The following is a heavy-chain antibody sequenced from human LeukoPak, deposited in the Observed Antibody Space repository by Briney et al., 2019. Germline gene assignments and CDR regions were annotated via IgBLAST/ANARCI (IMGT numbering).Heavy chain of an antibody. Sequence: ASVKVSCKASGGSFSSYVITWVRQAPGQGLEWMGRIIPVLGVSNFAQKFQGRVTITAEKSTNTAHMELSRLESGDTAVYYCTREGVYSPDPSSYHRLPFDIWGKGTVVIVSS. D-gene: IGHD3-16*02. CDR2: IIPVLGVS. CDR1: GGSFSSYV. CDR3: TREGVYSPDPSSYHRLPFDI. V-gene: IGHV1-69*04. J-gene: IGHJ3*02.